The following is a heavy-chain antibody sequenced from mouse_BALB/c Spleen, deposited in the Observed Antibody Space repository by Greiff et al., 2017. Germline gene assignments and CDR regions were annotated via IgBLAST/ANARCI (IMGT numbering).Heavy chain of an antibody. CDR1: GYTFTDYE. CDR3: TEDSSGYDAY. J-gene: IGHJ3*01. CDR2: IDPETGGT. D-gene: IGHD3-2*01. Sequence: VKLQESGAELVRPGASVTLSCKASGYTFTDYEMHWVKQTPVHGLEWIGAIDPETGGTAYNQKFKGKATLTADKSSGTAYMELRSLTSEDSAVYYCTEDSSGYDAYWGQGTLVTVSA. V-gene: IGHV1-15*01.